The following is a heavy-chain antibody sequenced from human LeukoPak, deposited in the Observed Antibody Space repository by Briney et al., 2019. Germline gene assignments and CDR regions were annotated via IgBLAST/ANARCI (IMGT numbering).Heavy chain of an antibody. CDR2: IYYSGST. CDR3: ARVPTSSSWYDY. J-gene: IGHJ4*02. Sequence: SETLSLTCTVSGGSISSSSYYWGWIRQPPGKGLEWIGSIYYSGSTYYNPSLKSRVTISVDTSKNQFSLKLSSVTAADTAVYYCARVPTSSSWYDYWGQGTLVTVSS. V-gene: IGHV4-39*07. CDR1: GGSISSSSYY. D-gene: IGHD6-13*01.